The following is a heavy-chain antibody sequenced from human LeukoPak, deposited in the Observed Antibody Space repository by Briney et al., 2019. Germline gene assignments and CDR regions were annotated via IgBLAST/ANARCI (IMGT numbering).Heavy chain of an antibody. D-gene: IGHD6-19*01. CDR3: AKFRSSGWLSHFDY. CDR1: GFTFSSYA. CDR2: ISGSGGST. Sequence: GGSLRLSCAASGFTFSSYAMSWVRQAPGKGLEWVSAISGSGGSTYYADSVKGRFAISRDNSKKTLYLQMNSLRAEDTAVYYCAKFRSSGWLSHFDYWGQGTLVTVSS. J-gene: IGHJ4*02. V-gene: IGHV3-23*01.